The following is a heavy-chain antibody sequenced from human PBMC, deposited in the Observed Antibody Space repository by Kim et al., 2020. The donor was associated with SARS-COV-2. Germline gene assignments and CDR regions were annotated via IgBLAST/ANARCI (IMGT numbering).Heavy chain of an antibody. CDR3: TWTGDSFDY. J-gene: IGHJ4*02. V-gene: IGHV4-34*01. Sequence: SETLSLTCAVYDESFSGYYWSWIRQPPGKGLEWIGEIKYSGSTNYNPSLRSRVTITIDTSQSSFSLKVTSVIAAATAVYYSTWTGDSFDYWVQGTLVTVS. D-gene: IGHD3-10*01. CDR1: DESFSGYY. CDR2: IKYSGST.